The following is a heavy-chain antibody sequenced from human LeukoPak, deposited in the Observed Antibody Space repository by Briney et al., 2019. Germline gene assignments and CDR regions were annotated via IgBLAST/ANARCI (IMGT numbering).Heavy chain of an antibody. V-gene: IGHV3-7*01. Sequence: PGGSLRLSCAASGFIFSRYWMSWIRQAPGKGLEWVANINQGGSENYYVDSVKGRFTISRDNVKNSLYLQMNSLRAEDTAVYYCARASAGIAVVGRFDPWGQGTLVTVSS. D-gene: IGHD6-19*01. CDR3: ARASAGIAVVGRFDP. J-gene: IGHJ5*02. CDR2: INQGGSEN. CDR1: GFIFSRYW.